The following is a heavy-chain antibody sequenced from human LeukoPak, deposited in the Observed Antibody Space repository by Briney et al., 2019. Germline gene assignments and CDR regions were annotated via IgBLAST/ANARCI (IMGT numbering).Heavy chain of an antibody. CDR1: GYTFTSYA. Sequence: ASVKVSCKASGYTFTSYAMHWVRQAPGQRLEWMGWINAGNGNTKYSQEFQGRVTITRDTSASTAYMELRSLKSEDTAVYYCARDNSVGDIAWWFDPWGQGTLVTVSS. V-gene: IGHV1-3*03. CDR3: ARDNSVGDIAWWFDP. D-gene: IGHD3-10*01. J-gene: IGHJ5*02. CDR2: INAGNGNT.